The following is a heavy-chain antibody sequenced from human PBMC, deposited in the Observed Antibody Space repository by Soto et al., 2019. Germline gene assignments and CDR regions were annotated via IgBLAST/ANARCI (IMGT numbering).Heavy chain of an antibody. D-gene: IGHD2-2*01. V-gene: IGHV4-31*03. Sequence: QVQLQESGPGLVKPSQTLSLTCTVSVGSISSGGYYWSWIREHPGKGLEWIGYIYYSGSTYYNPSLKSRVTISVDTAKNQFSLKLSSVTAADTAVYYCARADCSSTGCWFDPWGQGTLVTVSS. CDR3: ARADCSSTGCWFDP. J-gene: IGHJ5*02. CDR2: IYYSGST. CDR1: VGSISSGGYY.